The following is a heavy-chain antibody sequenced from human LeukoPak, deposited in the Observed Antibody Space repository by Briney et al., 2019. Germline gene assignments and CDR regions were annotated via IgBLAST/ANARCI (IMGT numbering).Heavy chain of an antibody. Sequence: GGSLRLSCAASGFTFSSYAMSWVRQAPGKGLEWVSAISGSGGSTYYADSVKGRFTISRDNSKNTLYLQMNRLRAEDTAVYYCAKDQDIVVVVAVFDPWGQGTLVTVSS. CDR3: AKDQDIVVVVAVFDP. J-gene: IGHJ5*02. V-gene: IGHV3-23*01. CDR1: GFTFSSYA. D-gene: IGHD2-15*01. CDR2: ISGSGGST.